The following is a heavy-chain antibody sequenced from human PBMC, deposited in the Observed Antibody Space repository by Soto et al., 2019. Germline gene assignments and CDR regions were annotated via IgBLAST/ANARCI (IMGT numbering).Heavy chain of an antibody. Sequence: EVQLVESGGGLVKPGGSLRLSCAASGFAFSNAWINWVRQAPGKGLEWVGRIKSKGHGGTTDFAAPVRGRFAISRDASRNLVYMQMNSSNTEDTGVYYCTTDSYTSVIVVRFDYWGHGTLVTVSS. CDR3: TTDSYTSVIVVRFDY. V-gene: IGHV3-15*07. J-gene: IGHJ4*01. CDR1: GFAFSNAW. CDR2: IKSKGHGGTT. D-gene: IGHD3-22*01.